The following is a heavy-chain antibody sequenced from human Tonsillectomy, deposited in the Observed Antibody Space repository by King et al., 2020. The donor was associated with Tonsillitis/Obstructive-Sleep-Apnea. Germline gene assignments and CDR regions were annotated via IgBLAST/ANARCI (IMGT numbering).Heavy chain of an antibody. CDR3: ARGETTVTTWYGYFYL. D-gene: IGHD4-17*01. Sequence: VQLVESGGGLVQPGGSLRLSCAASGLTFSSYSMNWVRQAPGKGLEWVSDISSSSNTIYYADSVKGRFTISRDNAKNSLYVQMNSLRDEDTDVYYCARGETTVTTWYGYFYLWGRGTLVTVSS. CDR2: ISSSSNTI. J-gene: IGHJ2*01. V-gene: IGHV3-48*02. CDR1: GLTFSSYS.